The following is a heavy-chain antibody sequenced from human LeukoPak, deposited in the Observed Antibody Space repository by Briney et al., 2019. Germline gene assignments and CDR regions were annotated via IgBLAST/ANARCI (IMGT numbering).Heavy chain of an antibody. J-gene: IGHJ4*02. CDR3: AKDRGAAAGTFDY. V-gene: IGHV3-23*01. CDR2: ISGSGGST. Sequence: PGGSLRLSCAASGFTFSSYAMSWVRQAPGEGLEWVSAISGSGGSTYYADSVKGRFTISRDNSKNTLYLQRNRLRAEDTAVYYCAKDRGAAAGTFDYWGQGTLVTVSS. CDR1: GFTFSSYA. D-gene: IGHD6-13*01.